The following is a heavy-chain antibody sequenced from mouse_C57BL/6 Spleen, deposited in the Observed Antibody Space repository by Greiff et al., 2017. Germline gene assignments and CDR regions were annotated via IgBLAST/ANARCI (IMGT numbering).Heavy chain of an antibody. D-gene: IGHD1-1*01. Sequence: QVQLQQPGAELVRPGTSVKLSCKASGYTFTSYWMHWVKQRPGQGLEWIGVIDPSDSYTNYNQKFKGKATSTVDPSSSTAYMQLSSLTSEDSAVYYCARRETTVVAPYAMDYWGQGTSVTVSS. J-gene: IGHJ4*01. CDR3: ARRETTVVAPYAMDY. CDR1: GYTFTSYW. CDR2: IDPSDSYT. V-gene: IGHV1-59*01.